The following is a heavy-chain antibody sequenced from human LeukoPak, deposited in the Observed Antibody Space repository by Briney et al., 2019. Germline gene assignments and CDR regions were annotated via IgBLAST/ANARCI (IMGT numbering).Heavy chain of an antibody. Sequence: GGSLRLSCAASGFALTSHGMNWVRQAPGKGLDWVSYIASGGNYLYYADSVKGRFTISRDNAKNSLYLQMNSLRAEDTAVYYCARWEGATLFDYWGQGTLVTVSS. CDR2: IASGGNYL. CDR1: GFALTSHG. V-gene: IGHV3-21*05. D-gene: IGHD1-26*01. CDR3: ARWEGATLFDY. J-gene: IGHJ4*02.